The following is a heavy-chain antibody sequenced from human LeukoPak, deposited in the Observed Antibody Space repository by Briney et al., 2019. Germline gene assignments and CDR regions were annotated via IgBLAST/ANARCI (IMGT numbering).Heavy chain of an antibody. D-gene: IGHD3-10*01. CDR1: GFTFSSYA. V-gene: IGHV3-30*14. CDR3: ARAPGSRSPFDY. J-gene: IGHJ4*02. CDR2: ISYDGSNK. Sequence: GGSLRLSCAASGFTFSSYAMHWVRQAPGKGLEWVAVISYDGSNKYYADSVKGRFTISRDNSKNTLYLQMNSLRAEDTAVYYCARAPGSRSPFDYWGQGTLVTVSS.